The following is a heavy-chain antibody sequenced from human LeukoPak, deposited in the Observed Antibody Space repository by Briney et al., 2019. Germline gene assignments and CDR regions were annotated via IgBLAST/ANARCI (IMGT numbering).Heavy chain of an antibody. CDR3: AKRLGVASLIVDALDM. D-gene: IGHD1-26*01. J-gene: IGHJ3*02. CDR1: GFTVSSNY. V-gene: IGHV3-53*05. Sequence: RSGGSLRLSCAASGFTVSSNYMSWVRQAPGKGLEWVSVIYSGGSTYYADSVKGRFTISRDNSKNTLYLQMNSLRPEDMAFYYCAKRLGVASLIVDALDMWGQGTMVTV. CDR2: IYSGGST.